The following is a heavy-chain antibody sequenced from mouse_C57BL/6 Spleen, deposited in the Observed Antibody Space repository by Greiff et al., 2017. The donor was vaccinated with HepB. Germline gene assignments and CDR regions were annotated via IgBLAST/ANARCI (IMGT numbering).Heavy chain of an antibody. Sequence: EVQGVESGGGLVKPGGSLKLSCAASGFTFSSYAMSWVRQTPEKRLEWVATISDGGSYTYYPDNVKGRFTISRDNAKNNLYLQMSHLKSEDTAMYYCARAYYGNYKRTYYFDYWGQGTTLTVSS. CDR2: ISDGGSYT. CDR3: ARAYYGNYKRTYYFDY. V-gene: IGHV5-4*01. D-gene: IGHD2-10*01. CDR1: GFTFSSYA. J-gene: IGHJ2*01.